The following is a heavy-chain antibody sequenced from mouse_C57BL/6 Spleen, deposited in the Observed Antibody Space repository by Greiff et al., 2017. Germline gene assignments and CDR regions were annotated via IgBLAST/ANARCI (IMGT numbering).Heavy chain of an antibody. CDR3: ARGPITTVAGGFDV. J-gene: IGHJ1*03. D-gene: IGHD1-1*01. CDR2: IDPSDSET. V-gene: IGHV1-52*01. Sequence: QVQLQQPGAELVRPGSSVKLSCKASGYTFTSYWMHWVKQRPIQGLEWIGNIDPSDSETHYNQKFKDKATLTVDKSSSTAYMQLSSLTSEDSAVYYCARGPITTVAGGFDVWGTGTTVTVSS. CDR1: GYTFTSYW.